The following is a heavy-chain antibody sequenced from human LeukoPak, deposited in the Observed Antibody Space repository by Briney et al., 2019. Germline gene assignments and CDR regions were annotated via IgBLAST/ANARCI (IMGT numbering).Heavy chain of an antibody. CDR3: ARHWAHLDY. V-gene: IGHV3-7*01. J-gene: IGHJ4*02. D-gene: IGHD7-27*01. Sequence: GGSLRLSCVGSGFTFNTYWMNWVRQAPGKGLEWVANIREDGSEIYCLDSVKGRFTIFRDNAKNSLYLQMNGLRAEDTAVYYCARHWAHLDYWGQGTLVTVSS. CDR1: GFTFNTYW. CDR2: IREDGSEI.